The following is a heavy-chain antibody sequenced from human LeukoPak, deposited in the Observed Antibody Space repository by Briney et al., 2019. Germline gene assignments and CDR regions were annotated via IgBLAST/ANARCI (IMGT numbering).Heavy chain of an antibody. CDR1: GFTFSSYQ. D-gene: IGHD2-15*01. CDR3: VKDTLPADF. J-gene: IGHJ4*02. V-gene: IGHV3-48*03. CDR2: ISSSGSTI. Sequence: GGSLRLSCAASGFTFSSYQMNWVRQAPGKGLEWVSSISSSGSTIYYADSVEGRFTVSRDNSKNTLYLQMSSLRVEDTAVYYCVKDTLPADFRGQGTLVTVSS.